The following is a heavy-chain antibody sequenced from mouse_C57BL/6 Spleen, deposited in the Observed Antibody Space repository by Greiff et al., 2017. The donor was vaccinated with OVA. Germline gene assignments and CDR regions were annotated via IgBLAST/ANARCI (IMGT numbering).Heavy chain of an antibody. Sequence: VQLQQPGAELVKPGASVKLSCKASGYTFTSYWMQWVKQRPGQGLEWIGEIDPSDSYTNYNQKFKGKATLTVDTSSSSAYMQLSSLTSEDSAVYYCARFYYGDVWGQGTTLTVSS. V-gene: IGHV1-50*01. D-gene: IGHD2-13*01. J-gene: IGHJ2*01. CDR2: IDPSDSYT. CDR3: ARFYYGDV. CDR1: GYTFTSYW.